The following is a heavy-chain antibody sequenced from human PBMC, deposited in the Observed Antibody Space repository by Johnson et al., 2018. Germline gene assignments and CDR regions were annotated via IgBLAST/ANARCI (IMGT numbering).Heavy chain of an antibody. Sequence: EVQLVESGGVVVQPGGSLRLSCAASGFTFDDYTMHWVRQAPGKGLEWVSLISWDGGSTYYADSVKGRFTISRDNSKNSLYLQMNSLRTEDTALYYCAGEAAAATIYYYRDVWGKGTTVTVSS. CDR3: AGEAAAATIYYYRDV. V-gene: IGHV3-43*01. CDR1: GFTFDDYT. D-gene: IGHD2-2*01. J-gene: IGHJ6*03. CDR2: ISWDGGST.